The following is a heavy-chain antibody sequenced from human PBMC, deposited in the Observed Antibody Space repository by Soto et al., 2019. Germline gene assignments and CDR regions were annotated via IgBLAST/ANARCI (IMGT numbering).Heavy chain of an antibody. V-gene: IGHV4-39*01. CDR2: IYYSGST. D-gene: IGHD6-13*01. J-gene: IGHJ5*02. Sequence: SETLSLTCTVSGGSISSSSYYWGWIRQPPGKGLEWIGSIYYSGSTYYNPSLKSRVTISVDTSKNQFSLKLSSVTAADTAVYYCARHPGVYSSSFYDWFDPWGQGTLVTVSS. CDR3: ARHPGVYSSSFYDWFDP. CDR1: GGSISSSSYY.